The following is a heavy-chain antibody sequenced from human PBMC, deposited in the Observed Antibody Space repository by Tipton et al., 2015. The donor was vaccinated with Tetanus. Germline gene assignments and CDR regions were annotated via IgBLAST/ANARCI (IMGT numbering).Heavy chain of an antibody. Sequence: QLVQSGAEVKKPGASVRVSCKASGYTFTTYGISWVRQMPGKGLEWMGVIYPDDSHTRNSPSFQGRVTISVDTSISTAYLQWSSLKASDTAMYYCARHQTGTWGREDFWGQGTLVTVSS. CDR3: ARHQTGTWGREDF. D-gene: IGHD7-27*01. CDR1: GYTFTTYG. J-gene: IGHJ4*02. V-gene: IGHV5-51*01. CDR2: IYPDDSHT.